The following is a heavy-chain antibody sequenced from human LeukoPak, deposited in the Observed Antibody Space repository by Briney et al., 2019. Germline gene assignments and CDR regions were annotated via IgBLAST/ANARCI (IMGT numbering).Heavy chain of an antibody. CDR2: MSNTGIT. CDR1: GGSISSSF. Sequence: PSETLSLTCTVSGGSISSSFWTWIRQPPGQGLEWIGYMSNTGITKYNPSLKSRVTISADTPKNQFSLNLKSVTAADTAVYYCAKASVATAVLFDSWGQGTLVAVSS. J-gene: IGHJ4*02. CDR3: AKASVATAVLFDS. V-gene: IGHV4-59*01. D-gene: IGHD5-12*01.